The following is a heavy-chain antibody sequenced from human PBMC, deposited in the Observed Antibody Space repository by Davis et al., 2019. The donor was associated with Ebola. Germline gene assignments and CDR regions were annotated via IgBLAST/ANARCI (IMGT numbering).Heavy chain of an antibody. CDR1: GYTFTSYD. CDR2: MNPNSDNT. D-gene: IGHD2-15*01. Sequence: AASVKVSCKASGYTFTSYDISWVRQATGQGLEWMGWMNPNSDNTGYPQKFQGRVTMTRNTSISTAYMELSSLRSEDTAVYYCARGYGVAAGWGQGTLVTVSS. J-gene: IGHJ4*02. V-gene: IGHV1-8*01. CDR3: ARGYGVAAG.